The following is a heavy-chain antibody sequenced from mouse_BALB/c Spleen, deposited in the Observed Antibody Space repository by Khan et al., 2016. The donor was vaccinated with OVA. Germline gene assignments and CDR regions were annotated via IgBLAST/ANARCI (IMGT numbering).Heavy chain of an antibody. V-gene: IGHV3-2*02. Sequence: VQLKESGPGLVKPSQSLSLTCTVTGYSITSGYGWNWIRQFPGNKLEWMGYISYSGSTNYNPSLKSRISITRDTSKNQFFLQLNSVTTEDTVTYYCARTVRIKYWGQGTTLTVSS. J-gene: IGHJ2*01. CDR3: ARTVRIKY. CDR1: GYSITSGYG. D-gene: IGHD1-1*01. CDR2: ISYSGST.